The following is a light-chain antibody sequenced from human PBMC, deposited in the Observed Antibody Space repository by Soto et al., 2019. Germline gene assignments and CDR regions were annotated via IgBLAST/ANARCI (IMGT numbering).Light chain of an antibody. Sequence: DIHMTQSPSTLSGSVGDRVTITCRASQTITNCLAWYQQKPGKAPKLLIYKASTLKSGVPSRFSGSEAGTEFTLTINSLQPDDFATYYCQHYNSYSEAFGQGTKVELK. CDR2: KAS. J-gene: IGKJ1*01. CDR3: QHYNSYSEA. V-gene: IGKV1-5*03. CDR1: QTITNC.